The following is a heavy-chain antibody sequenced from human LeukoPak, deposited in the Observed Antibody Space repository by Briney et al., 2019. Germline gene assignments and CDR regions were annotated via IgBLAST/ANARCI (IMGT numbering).Heavy chain of an antibody. J-gene: IGHJ6*04. D-gene: IGHD3-10*01. Sequence: SETLSLTCAVSGYSISSGYYWGWIRQPPGKGLEWIGSIFHSGSTYYDPSLKSRVNMSVDTSKNQISLKLSSVTAADTAVYYCARASGSYGSGSYYYYGMDVWGKGTTVTVSS. CDR2: IFHSGST. CDR3: ARASGSYGSGSYYYYGMDV. CDR1: GYSISSGYY. V-gene: IGHV4-38-2*01.